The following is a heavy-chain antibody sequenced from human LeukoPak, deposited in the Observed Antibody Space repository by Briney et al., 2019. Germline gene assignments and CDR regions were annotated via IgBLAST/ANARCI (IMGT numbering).Heavy chain of an antibody. V-gene: IGHV3-7*01. J-gene: IGHJ4*02. Sequence: PGGSLRLSCAASGFTFSSYWMSWVRQAPGKGLEWVANMNQDGSVKYYVDSVKGRFTISRDNAKNSLYLQMNNLRAEDTAVYYCARGGELLRPADYWGQGALVTVSS. CDR1: GFTFSSYW. CDR3: ARGGELLRPADY. CDR2: MNQDGSVK. D-gene: IGHD1-26*01.